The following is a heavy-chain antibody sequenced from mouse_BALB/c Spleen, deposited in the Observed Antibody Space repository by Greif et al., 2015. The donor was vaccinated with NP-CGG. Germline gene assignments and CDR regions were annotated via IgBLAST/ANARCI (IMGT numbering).Heavy chain of an antibody. J-gene: IGHJ2*01. V-gene: IGHV1-12*01. Sequence: QVQLQQSGAELVKPGASVKMSCKAPGYTFTSYIMHWVKQTPGQGLEWIGATYPGNGDTSYNQKFKGKATLTADKSSSTAYMQLSSLTSEDSAVYYCARSTTVVGDYWGQGTTLTVSS. CDR3: ARSTTVVGDY. CDR1: GYTFTSYI. D-gene: IGHD1-1*01. CDR2: TYPGNGDT.